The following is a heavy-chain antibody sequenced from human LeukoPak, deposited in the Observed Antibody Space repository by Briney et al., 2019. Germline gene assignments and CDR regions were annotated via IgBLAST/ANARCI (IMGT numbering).Heavy chain of an antibody. V-gene: IGHV1-2*02. CDR1: GYTFTAYY. CDR2: INPNSGDT. Sequence: ASVKVSCKASGYTFTAYYMHWVRQAPGQGLEWMGWINPNSGDTTYAQNFQGRVTMTRDTSISTAYMELSRLRSDDTAMYYCARGSGYYSFDCWGQGTLVTVSS. D-gene: IGHD3-3*01. J-gene: IGHJ4*02. CDR3: ARGSGYYSFDC.